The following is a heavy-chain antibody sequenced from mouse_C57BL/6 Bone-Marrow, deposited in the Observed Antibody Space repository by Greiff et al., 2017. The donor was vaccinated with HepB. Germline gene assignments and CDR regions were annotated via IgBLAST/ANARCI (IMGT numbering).Heavy chain of an antibody. CDR2: IDPEDGET. CDR3: ARSPPFITTVASMDY. CDR1: GFNIKDYY. Sequence: VHVKQSGAELVKPGASVKLSCTASGFNIKDYYMPWVKQRTEQGLEWIGRIDPEDGETKYAPKFQGKATITADTSSNTAYLQLSSLTSEDTAVYYCARSPPFITTVASMDYWGQGTSVTVSS. V-gene: IGHV14-2*01. J-gene: IGHJ4*01. D-gene: IGHD1-1*01.